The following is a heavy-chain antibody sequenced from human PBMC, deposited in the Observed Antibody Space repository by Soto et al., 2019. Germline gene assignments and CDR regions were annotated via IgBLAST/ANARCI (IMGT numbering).Heavy chain of an antibody. CDR3: ARRGRTLPHYSYYMDV. J-gene: IGHJ6*03. CDR2: ISNSGSNR. V-gene: IGHV3-23*01. Sequence: EVQLLEYGGGLVQPGGSLRLSCAASGFTFSNYVMSWVRQAPGKGLEWVSSISNSGSNRYYAVSVKGRVTISRDNSNNTLYLQMNSLRAEDTALYYCARRGRTLPHYSYYMDVWGKGTTVTVSS. CDR1: GFTFSNYV.